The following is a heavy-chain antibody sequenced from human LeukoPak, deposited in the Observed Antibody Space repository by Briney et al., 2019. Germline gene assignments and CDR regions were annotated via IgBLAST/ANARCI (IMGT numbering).Heavy chain of an antibody. D-gene: IGHD6-13*01. CDR3: ARTIAAAGTWVYYYYMDV. CDR1: GYTFTGYY. V-gene: IGHV1-46*01. Sequence: ASVKVSCKASGYTFTGYYMHWVRQAPGQGLEWMGIINPSGGSTSYAQKFQGRVTMTRDMSTSTVYMELSSLRSEDTAVYYCARTIAAAGTWVYYYYMDVWGKGTTVTISS. CDR2: INPSGGST. J-gene: IGHJ6*03.